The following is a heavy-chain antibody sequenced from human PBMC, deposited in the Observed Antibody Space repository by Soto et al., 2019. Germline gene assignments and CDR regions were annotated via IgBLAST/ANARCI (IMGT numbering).Heavy chain of an antibody. CDR3: ARGLHSLFDY. CDR2: IWYDGNNK. V-gene: IGHV3-33*01. J-gene: IGHJ4*02. D-gene: IGHD2-21*01. CDR1: GFTFSNYG. Sequence: GGSLRLSCAASGFTFSNYGMHWVRQAPGKGLEWVAVIWYDGNNKYYADSVKGRFTISRDNSNNTLYVQMTSLRAGDTAVYYCARGLHSLFDYWGQGTLVTVYS.